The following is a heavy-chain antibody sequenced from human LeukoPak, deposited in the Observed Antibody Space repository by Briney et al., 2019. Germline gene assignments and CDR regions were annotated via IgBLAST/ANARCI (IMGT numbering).Heavy chain of an antibody. V-gene: IGHV3-73*01. D-gene: IGHD2-15*01. CDR3: ARALGDCSGGSCYYSPDYYYYMDV. J-gene: IGHJ6*03. CDR2: IRSKANSYAT. Sequence: GGSLRLSCAASGFTFSGSAMHWVRQASGKGLEWVGRIRSKANSYATAYAASVKGRFTISRDNSKNTLYLQMGSLRAEDTAVYYCARALGDCSGGSCYYSPDYYYYMDVWGKGTTVTISS. CDR1: GFTFSGSA.